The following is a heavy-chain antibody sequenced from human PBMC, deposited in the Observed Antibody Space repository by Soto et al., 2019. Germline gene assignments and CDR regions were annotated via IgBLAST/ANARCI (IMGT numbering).Heavy chain of an antibody. Sequence: PGGSLRLSCAASGFTFDDYTMHWVRQAPGKGLEWVSLISWDGGSTYYADSVKGRFTISRDNSKNSLYLQMNSPRTEDTALYYCASQAPYSPWGQGTLVTVSS. CDR1: GFTFDDYT. V-gene: IGHV3-43*01. CDR2: ISWDGGST. D-gene: IGHD2-21*01. J-gene: IGHJ5*02. CDR3: ASQAPYSP.